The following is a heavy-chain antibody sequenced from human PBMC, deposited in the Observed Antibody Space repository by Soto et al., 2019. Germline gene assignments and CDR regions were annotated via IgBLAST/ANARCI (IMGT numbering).Heavy chain of an antibody. J-gene: IGHJ4*02. Sequence: TSETLSLTCTVSGGSISSSSYYWGWIRQPPGKGLEWIGSIYYSGSTNYNPSLKSRVTISVDTSKNQFSLKLSSVTAADTAVYYCARVKWLAPDYWGQGTLVTVSS. D-gene: IGHD2-8*01. V-gene: IGHV4-39*07. CDR3: ARVKWLAPDY. CDR2: IYYSGST. CDR1: GGSISSSSYY.